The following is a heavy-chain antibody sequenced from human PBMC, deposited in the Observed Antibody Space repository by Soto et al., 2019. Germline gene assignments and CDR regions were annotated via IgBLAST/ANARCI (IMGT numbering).Heavy chain of an antibody. J-gene: IGHJ5*02. CDR3: ARVPAP. CDR2: IYHSGST. CDR1: GGSISSGGYS. V-gene: IGHV4-30-2*01. Sequence: QLQLQESGSGLVKPSQTLSLTCAVSGGSISSGGYSWSWIRQPPGKGLEWIGYIYHSGSTYYNPSLKGRATLSVDRSKHQCSLKLSSVTAADPAVYYCARVPAPWGQGTLVTVSS.